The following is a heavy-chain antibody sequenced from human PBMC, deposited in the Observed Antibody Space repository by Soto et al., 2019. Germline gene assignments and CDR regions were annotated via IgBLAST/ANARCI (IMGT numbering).Heavy chain of an antibody. Sequence: QITLNESGPTVVKPAETLTLTCTFSGFSLTTSGVGVGWIRQSPGKAPEWLALIYWDDDKRYSASLKSRLTTPKVTSKNQVVLTMASVDPADTATYYCAHRILRTVFGLVTTTAIYFDFWGQGTPVVVSS. CDR1: GFSLTTSGVG. CDR2: IYWDDDK. J-gene: IGHJ4*02. V-gene: IGHV2-5*02. CDR3: AHRILRTVFGLVTTTAIYFDF. D-gene: IGHD3-3*01.